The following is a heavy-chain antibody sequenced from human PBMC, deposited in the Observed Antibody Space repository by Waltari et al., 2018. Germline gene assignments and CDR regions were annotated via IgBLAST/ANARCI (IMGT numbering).Heavy chain of an antibody. Sequence: QVQLQESGPGLVKPSETLSLTCTVSGGSISSYYWSWIRQPPGKGLEWIGYIYYSGSTNYNPSLKSRVTISVDTSKNQFFLKLSSVTAADTAVYYCARAQMVYAMPNWFDPWGQGTLVTVSS. CDR2: IYYSGST. D-gene: IGHD2-8*01. CDR3: ARAQMVYAMPNWFDP. J-gene: IGHJ5*02. V-gene: IGHV4-59*01. CDR1: GGSISSYY.